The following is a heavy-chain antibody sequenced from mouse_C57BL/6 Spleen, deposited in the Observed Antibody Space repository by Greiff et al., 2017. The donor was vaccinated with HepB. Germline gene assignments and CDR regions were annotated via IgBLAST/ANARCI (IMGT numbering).Heavy chain of an antibody. Sequence: QVQLQQSGAELMKPGASVKLSCKATGYTSTGYWFEWVKQRPRHGLEWIGEILPGSGSTNYNEKFKGKATFTADTSSNTAYMQLSSLTTEDSAIYDCAPGAPMVTTDYWGQGTTLTVSS. CDR3: APGAPMVTTDY. CDR1: GYTSTGYW. J-gene: IGHJ2*01. CDR2: ILPGSGST. V-gene: IGHV1-9*01. D-gene: IGHD2-2*01.